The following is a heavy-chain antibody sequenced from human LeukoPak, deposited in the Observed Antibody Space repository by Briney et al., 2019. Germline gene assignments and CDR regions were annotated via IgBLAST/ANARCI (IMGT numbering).Heavy chain of an antibody. CDR3: ARGGSGNYYVVDY. CDR2: INPSAGTT. V-gene: IGHV1-46*01. Sequence: GASVTVSCTASGYTFTTYYMHWVRQAPGQGLEWMGIINPSAGTTTYAQKFQGRVTMTRDTSTSTGYMELSSLRSEDTAVYYCARGGSGNYYVVDYWGQGTLVTVSS. CDR1: GYTFTTYY. D-gene: IGHD1-26*01. J-gene: IGHJ4*02.